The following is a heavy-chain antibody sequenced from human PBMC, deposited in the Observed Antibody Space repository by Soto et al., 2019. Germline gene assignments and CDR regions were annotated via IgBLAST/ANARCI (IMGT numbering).Heavy chain of an antibody. CDR3: ARDSELVDNYASGSYLDY. D-gene: IGHD3-10*01. CDR2: IIPSGGGT. J-gene: IGHJ4*02. V-gene: IGHV1-46*01. Sequence: QVQLVQSGAEVKKPGASVKVSCKASGYSVTNYYMHWVRQAPGQGVEWMGIIIPSGGGTNYAQKFQGRVTMTRDTSTSTVYMELRSLRSEDTAMYYCARDSELVDNYASGSYLDYWGQGTLVTVSS. CDR1: GYSVTNYY.